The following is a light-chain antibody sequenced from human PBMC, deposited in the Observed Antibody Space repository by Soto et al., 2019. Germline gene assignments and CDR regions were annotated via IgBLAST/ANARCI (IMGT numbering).Light chain of an antibody. CDR1: QSVSSNF. Sequence: EIVLTQSPGTLDLSPGERATLSGRASQSVSSNFLAWYQQKPGPPPRLLMSGASSRATSIPDRFSGSGSGTDFTLTISRLEPEDVAVYYCQHYGPPRYTFGQGTKLEI. CDR2: GAS. V-gene: IGKV3-20*01. J-gene: IGKJ2*01. CDR3: QHYGPPRYT.